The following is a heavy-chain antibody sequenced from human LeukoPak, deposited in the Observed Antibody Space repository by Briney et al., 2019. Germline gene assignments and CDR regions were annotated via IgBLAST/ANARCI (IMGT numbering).Heavy chain of an antibody. V-gene: IGHV4-59*08. Sequence: SETLSLTCTVSGGSISSYYWSWIRQPPGKGLEWIGYIYYGGSTNYNPSLKSRVTISVDTSKNQFSLKLSSVTAADTAVYYCARYGGYCSGGSCYRIQNWFDPWGQGTLVTVSS. CDR3: ARYGGYCSGGSCYRIQNWFDP. CDR1: GGSISSYY. J-gene: IGHJ5*02. CDR2: IYYGGST. D-gene: IGHD2-15*01.